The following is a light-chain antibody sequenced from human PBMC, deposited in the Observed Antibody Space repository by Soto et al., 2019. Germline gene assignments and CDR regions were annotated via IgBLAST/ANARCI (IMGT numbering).Light chain of an antibody. CDR1: SSNIGAGYD. J-gene: IGLJ2*01. V-gene: IGLV1-40*01. Sequence: QSVLTQPPSVSGAPGQRVTISCTGSSSNIGAGYDVHWYKQLPGTAPKLLISGNTNRPSGVPDRFSGSKSGTSASLAITGLQAEDEADYYCQSNDSSLSGVVFGGGTKVTVL. CDR3: QSNDSSLSGVV. CDR2: GNT.